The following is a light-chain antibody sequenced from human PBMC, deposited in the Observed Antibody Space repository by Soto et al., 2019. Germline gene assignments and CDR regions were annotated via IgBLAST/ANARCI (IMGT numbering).Light chain of an antibody. V-gene: IGKV2-28*01. J-gene: IGKJ5*01. CDR3: QQYNNWPIT. CDR2: LGS. Sequence: DIVMTQSPLSLPVTPGEPASISCRSSQSLLHSNGYNYLDWYLQKPGQSPQLLIYLGSNRASGVPDRLSGSGSATEFTLTISSLQSEDFGVYYCQQYNNWPITFGQGTRLEI. CDR1: QSLLHSNGYNY.